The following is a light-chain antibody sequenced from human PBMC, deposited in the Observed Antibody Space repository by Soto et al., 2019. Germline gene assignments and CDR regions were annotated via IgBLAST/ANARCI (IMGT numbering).Light chain of an antibody. J-gene: IGKJ1*01. CDR1: QDITNF. Sequence: DIQMTQSPSSLSASAGERITITCQASQDITNFLKWYQQQPGKAAKLLIYDASNLGTGVPARFSGSGSGTDFTFNISRLQPADVAIYYCQQYDDLPWTFGQGTRVEIK. CDR2: DAS. V-gene: IGKV1-33*01. CDR3: QQYDDLPWT.